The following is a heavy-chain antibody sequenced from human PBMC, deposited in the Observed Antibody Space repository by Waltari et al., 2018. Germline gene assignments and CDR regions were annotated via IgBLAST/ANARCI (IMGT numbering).Heavy chain of an antibody. J-gene: IGHJ4*02. Sequence: EVQLVESGGGLVQPGGSLRLSCAASGLTFSSYWMHWVRQAPGKGLEWVANIKQDGSDKNYMDSVKGRFTISRDNARNSLFLQMNSLGVEDTAVYYCARPRADYWGQGTLVTVSS. CDR3: ARPRADY. CDR1: GLTFSSYW. V-gene: IGHV3-7*01. CDR2: IKQDGSDK.